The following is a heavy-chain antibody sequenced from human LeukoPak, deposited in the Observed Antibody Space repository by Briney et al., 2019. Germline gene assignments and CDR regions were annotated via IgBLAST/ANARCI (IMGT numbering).Heavy chain of an antibody. CDR1: GYTFTSYY. V-gene: IGHV1-69*06. Sequence: SVKVSCKASGYTFTSYYMHWVRQAPGQGLEWMGGIILIFGTANYAQKFQGRVTITADKSTSTAYMELSSLRSEDTAVYYCARDLYYDSSGYLDYWGQGTLVTVSS. D-gene: IGHD3-22*01. CDR2: IILIFGTA. CDR3: ARDLYYDSSGYLDY. J-gene: IGHJ4*02.